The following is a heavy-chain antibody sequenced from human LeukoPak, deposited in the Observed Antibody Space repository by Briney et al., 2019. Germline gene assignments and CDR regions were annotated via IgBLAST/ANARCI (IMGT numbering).Heavy chain of an antibody. D-gene: IGHD5-12*01. CDR1: GFTFSSYW. V-gene: IGHV3-74*01. J-gene: IGHJ4*02. CDR3: APSKYSGYLDY. Sequence: RPGGSLRLSCAASGFTFSSYWMHWVRQAPGKGLVWLSRINTDGSSTNYADSVKGRFTISRDNAKNTLYLEMNSLRAEDTAVYYCAPSKYSGYLDYWGQGTLVTGFS. CDR2: INTDGSST.